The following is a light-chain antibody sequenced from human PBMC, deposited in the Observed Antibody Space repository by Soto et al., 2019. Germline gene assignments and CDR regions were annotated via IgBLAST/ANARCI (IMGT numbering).Light chain of an antibody. CDR3: QQYGSSPLT. J-gene: IGKJ1*01. CDR1: QSVSSSY. CDR2: GAS. Sequence: EIVLTQSPGTLSLSPGERVTLSCRASQSVSSSYLAWYQQKPGQAPRLLIYGASSMATGIPDRFSGSGSGTDFTLTISRLEPDDVAVYYCQQYGSSPLTFGQGTKVDIK. V-gene: IGKV3-20*01.